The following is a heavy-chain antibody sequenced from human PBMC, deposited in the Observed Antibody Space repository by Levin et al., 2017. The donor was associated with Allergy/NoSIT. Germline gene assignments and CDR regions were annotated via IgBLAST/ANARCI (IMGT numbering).Heavy chain of an antibody. D-gene: IGHD6-6*01. CDR3: ARDSIEQLVRFDY. J-gene: IGHJ4*02. V-gene: IGHV3-30*04. CDR1: GFTFSSYA. Sequence: GGSLRLSCAASGFTFSSYAMHWVRQAPGKGLEWVAVISYDGSNKYYADSVKGRFTISRDNSKNTLYLQMNSLRAEDTAVYYCARDSIEQLVRFDYWGQGTLVTVSS. CDR2: ISYDGSNK.